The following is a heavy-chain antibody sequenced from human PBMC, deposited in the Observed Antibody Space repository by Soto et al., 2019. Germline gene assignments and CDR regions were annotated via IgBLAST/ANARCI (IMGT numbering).Heavy chain of an antibody. D-gene: IGHD3-3*01. V-gene: IGHV3-53*01. Sequence: GGSLRLSCAASGITVSSNYMSWVRQAPGKGLEWVSVIYSGGSTYYADSVKGRFTISRDNSKNTLYLQMNSLRAEDTAVYYCARGHDFWSGYRVHYYGMDVWGQGTTVTVSS. CDR1: GITVSSNY. J-gene: IGHJ6*02. CDR2: IYSGGST. CDR3: ARGHDFWSGYRVHYYGMDV.